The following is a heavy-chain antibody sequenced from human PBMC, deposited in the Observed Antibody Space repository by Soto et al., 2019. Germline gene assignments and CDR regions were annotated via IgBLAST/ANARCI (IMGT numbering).Heavy chain of an antibody. CDR3: ARRAETNGWNGFGADKYYFDF. CDR1: GYTFTSYD. Sequence: GALVKVSCKASGYTFTSYDIYWVRQATGQGLEWMGWMNPNTGNSGYAQKFQGRVTMTSDTSISTAHMGLSSLRSEDTAVYYCARRAETNGWNGFGADKYYFDFWGQGTLVTVSS. CDR2: MNPNTGNS. V-gene: IGHV1-8*01. D-gene: IGHD1-1*01. J-gene: IGHJ4*02.